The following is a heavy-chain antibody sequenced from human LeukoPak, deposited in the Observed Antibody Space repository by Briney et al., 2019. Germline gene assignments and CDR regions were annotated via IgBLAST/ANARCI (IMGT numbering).Heavy chain of an antibody. Sequence: EASVKVSCKASGYTFTSYYMHWVRQAPGQGLEWMGIINPSGGSTSYAQKFQGRGTMTRDMSTSTVYMELSSLRSEDTAVYYCARDIYTTYYYDSSGYPTPGYWGQGTLVTVSS. J-gene: IGHJ4*02. CDR1: GYTFTSYY. CDR3: ARDIYTTYYYDSSGYPTPGY. CDR2: INPSGGST. D-gene: IGHD3-22*01. V-gene: IGHV1-46*01.